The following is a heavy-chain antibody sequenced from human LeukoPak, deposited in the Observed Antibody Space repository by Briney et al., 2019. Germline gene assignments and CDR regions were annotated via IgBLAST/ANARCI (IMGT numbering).Heavy chain of an antibody. V-gene: IGHV5-51*01. J-gene: IGHJ4*02. CDR2: IYPGDSET. CDR1: GNRFNNHF. CDR3: ARRSTVIRGVLEEAFDY. Sequence: GESLQISCQGSGNRFNNHFIGWARQMTGKGLEWMGIIYPGDSETRYSPSFQGQVTISADKSTSTVYLQWSSLEASDTAMYYCARRSTVIRGVLEEAFDYWGQGTLVIVSS. D-gene: IGHD3-10*01.